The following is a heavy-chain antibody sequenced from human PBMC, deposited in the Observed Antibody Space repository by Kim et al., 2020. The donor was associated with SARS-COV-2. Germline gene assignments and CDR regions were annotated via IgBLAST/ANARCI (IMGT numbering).Heavy chain of an antibody. V-gene: IGHV4-39*01. CDR2: IYYSGST. J-gene: IGHJ4*02. CDR1: GGSISSSSYY. Sequence: SETLSLTCTVSGGSISSSSYYWGWIRQPPGKGLEWIGSIYYSGSTYYNPSLKSRVTISVDTSKNQFSLKLSSVTAADTAVYYCARQEDNLDYWGQGTLVTVSS. CDR3: ARQEDNLDY. D-gene: IGHD2-15*01.